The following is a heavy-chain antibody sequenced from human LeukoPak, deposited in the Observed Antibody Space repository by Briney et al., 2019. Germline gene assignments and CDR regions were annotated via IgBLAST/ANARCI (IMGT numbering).Heavy chain of an antibody. Sequence: ASVKVSCKASGYTFTSYGISWVRQAPGQGLEWMGWIGAYNGNTNYAQKLQGRVTMTTDTSTSTAYMELRSLRSDDTAVYYCARQRLYTGAFDIWGQGTMVTVSS. J-gene: IGHJ3*02. CDR1: GYTFTSYG. CDR3: ARQRLYTGAFDI. D-gene: IGHD2-8*01. CDR2: IGAYNGNT. V-gene: IGHV1-18*01.